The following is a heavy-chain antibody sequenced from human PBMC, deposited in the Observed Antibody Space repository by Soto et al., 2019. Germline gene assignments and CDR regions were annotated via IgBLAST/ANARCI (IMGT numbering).Heavy chain of an antibody. Sequence: QVQLQESGPGLVKPSQTLSLTCTVSGGAISSGYYYWRWIRQPPGKGLEWIGYIYYSGGTYYNPSLKSRVTISVDTSKNQFSPKLSSVTAADTAVYYCARGEMVRGVPFAYWGQGTLVTVSS. D-gene: IGHD3-10*01. CDR3: ARGEMVRGVPFAY. CDR2: IYYSGGT. J-gene: IGHJ4*02. CDR1: GGAISSGYYY. V-gene: IGHV4-30-4*01.